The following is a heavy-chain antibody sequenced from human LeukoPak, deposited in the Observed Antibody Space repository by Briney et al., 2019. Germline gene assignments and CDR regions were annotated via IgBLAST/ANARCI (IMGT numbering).Heavy chain of an antibody. V-gene: IGHV3-30*02. CDR3: ARDSSGNDAFDI. Sequence: QTGGSLRLSCAASGFTFSSYGMHWVRQAPGKGLEWVAFIRYDGSNKYYADSVKGRFTISRDNSKNTLYLQMNSLRAEDTAVYYCARDSSGNDAFDIWGQGTMVTVSS. J-gene: IGHJ3*02. CDR2: IRYDGSNK. D-gene: IGHD6-19*01. CDR1: GFTFSSYG.